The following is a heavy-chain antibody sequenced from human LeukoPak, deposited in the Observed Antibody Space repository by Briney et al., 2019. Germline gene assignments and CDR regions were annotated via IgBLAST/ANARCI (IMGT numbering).Heavy chain of an antibody. V-gene: IGHV1-69*02. D-gene: IGHD1-14*01. CDR1: GGTFSSYT. CDR3: FGNYYGMDV. Sequence: GSSVKVSCKASGGTFSSYTITWVRQAPGQGLEWMGRIIPILGKPNYVQKFQVRVTITADKSTSTAYMELSSLRSEDTAVYYCFGNYYGMDVWGQGTTVTVSS. CDR2: IIPILGKP. J-gene: IGHJ6*02.